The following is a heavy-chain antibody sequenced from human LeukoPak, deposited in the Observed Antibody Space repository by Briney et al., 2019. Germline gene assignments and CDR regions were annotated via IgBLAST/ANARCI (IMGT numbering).Heavy chain of an antibody. J-gene: IGHJ4*02. V-gene: IGHV3-30*18. CDR3: AKDQGYSYGTGTDY. Sequence: PGGSLRLSYAASRFTFSSYSMHWVRQAPGKGLEWVAVISYDGSNKYYADSVKGRFTISRDNSKNTLYLQMNSLRAEDTAVYYCAKDQGYSYGTGTDYWGQGTLVTVSS. CDR1: RFTFSSYS. D-gene: IGHD5-18*01. CDR2: ISYDGSNK.